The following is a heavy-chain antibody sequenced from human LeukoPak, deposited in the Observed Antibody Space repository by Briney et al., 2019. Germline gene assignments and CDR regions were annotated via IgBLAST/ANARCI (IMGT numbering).Heavy chain of an antibody. V-gene: IGHV3-23*01. D-gene: IGHD3-22*01. CDR2: ISDSGGRT. Sequence: GGSLRLSCAVSGITLSNYGMSWVRQAPGKGLEWVAGISDSGGRTNYADSVKGRFTIFRDNPKNTLYLQMKSLRAEDTAVYFCAKRGVVIRVILVGFHKEAYYFDSWGQGALVTVS. J-gene: IGHJ4*02. CDR1: GITLSNYG. CDR3: AKRGVVIRVILVGFHKEAYYFDS.